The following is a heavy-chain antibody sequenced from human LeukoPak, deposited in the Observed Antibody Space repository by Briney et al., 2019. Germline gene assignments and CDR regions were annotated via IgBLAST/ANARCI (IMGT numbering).Heavy chain of an antibody. CDR3: AGLRRSTFSLRPTNDAFDI. Sequence: SETLSLTCAVYGGSFSGYYWSWIRQPPGKGLEWIGEINHSGSTNYNPSLKSRVTISVDTSKNQFSLKLSSVTAADTAVYYCAGLRRSTFSLRPTNDAFDIWGQGTMVTVSS. D-gene: IGHD3-16*01. J-gene: IGHJ3*02. CDR2: INHSGST. V-gene: IGHV4-34*01. CDR1: GGSFSGYY.